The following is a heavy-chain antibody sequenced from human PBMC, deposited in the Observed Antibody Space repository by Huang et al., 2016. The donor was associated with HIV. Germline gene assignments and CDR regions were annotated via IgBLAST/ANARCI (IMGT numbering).Heavy chain of an antibody. CDR1: GYTFSSHA. CDR3: ARDPLDIRRHFDF. CDR2: INGGNGDT. J-gene: IGHJ4*02. V-gene: IGHV1-3*01. Sequence: QVQLVQSGAEVKKLGTSVKVSCKTSGYTFSSHALHWLRQAPGQRPEWMGWINGGNGDTKYTQKCQGRVTITSDTSANIGYMELNSLLSEDTAVYYCARDPLDIRRHFDFWGQGSLVTVSS. D-gene: IGHD3-3*01.